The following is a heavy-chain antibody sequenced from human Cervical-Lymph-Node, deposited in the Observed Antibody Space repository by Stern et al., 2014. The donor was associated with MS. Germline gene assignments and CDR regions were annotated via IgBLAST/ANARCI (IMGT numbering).Heavy chain of an antibody. J-gene: IGHJ4*02. CDR1: GFTVSSNY. CDR2: LYSGGST. CDR3: ARKDSSSWYAY. Sequence: EEQLLESGGGLIQPGGSLRLSCAVSGFTVSSNYMSWVRQAPGKGLEWVSVLYSGGSTYYADSVKGRFTISRDNSKNTLYLQMNSLRAEDTAVYYCARKDSSSWYAYWGQGTLVTVSS. D-gene: IGHD6-13*01. V-gene: IGHV3-53*01.